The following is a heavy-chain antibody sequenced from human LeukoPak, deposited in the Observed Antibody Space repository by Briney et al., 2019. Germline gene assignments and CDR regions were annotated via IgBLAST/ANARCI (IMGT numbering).Heavy chain of an antibody. J-gene: IGHJ1*01. V-gene: IGHV4-31*03. CDR3: ARALPGSWTEYFQH. D-gene: IGHD6-13*01. CDR2: IYYSGST. CDR1: GGSISSGGYY. Sequence: SETLSLTCTVSGGSISSGGYYWSWIRQHPGKGLEWIGYIYYSGSTYYNPSLKSRVTISVDTSKNQFSLKLSSVTAADTAVYYCARALPGSWTEYFQHWGQGTLVTVSS.